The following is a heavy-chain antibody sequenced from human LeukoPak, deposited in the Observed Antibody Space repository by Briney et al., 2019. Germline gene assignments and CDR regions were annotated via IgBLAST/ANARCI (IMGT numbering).Heavy chain of an antibody. CDR3: VRRNY. CDR2: INSDGSST. CDR1: GFSFSSYW. V-gene: IGHV3-74*01. J-gene: IGHJ4*02. Sequence: PGGSLRLSCAASGFSFSSYWMHWVRQAPGKGLVWVSRINSDGSSTTYADSVKGRFTTSRDNAKNTLYLRMNSLRAEDTAVYYCVRRNYWGQGTLVTVSS.